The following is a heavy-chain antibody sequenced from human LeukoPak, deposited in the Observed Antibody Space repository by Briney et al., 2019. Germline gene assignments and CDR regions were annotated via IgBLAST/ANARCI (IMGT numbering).Heavy chain of an antibody. CDR1: GGTFSSYA. J-gene: IGHJ4*02. V-gene: IGHV1-69*01. Sequence: SVKVSCKASGGTFSSYAISWVRQAPGQGLEWMGGIIPIFGTANYAQKFQGRVTITADGSTSRAYMELSSLRSEDTAVSYCASVGLQLVPGYWGQGTLVTVSS. D-gene: IGHD6-13*01. CDR3: ASVGLQLVPGY. CDR2: IIPIFGTA.